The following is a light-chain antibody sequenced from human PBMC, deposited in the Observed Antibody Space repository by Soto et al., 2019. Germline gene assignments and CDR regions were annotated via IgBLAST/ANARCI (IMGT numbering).Light chain of an antibody. CDR1: SXDVGGYNY. CDR2: EVS. Sequence: QSVLTQPASVSGSAGQSIAISCTGTSXDVGGYNYVSWYQQHPGKAPKLLLSEVSKRPSGVSDRFSGSKSGNTASLTISGLQTQDEADYYCSSFTSAYTFVFGTGTNVT. J-gene: IGLJ1*01. CDR3: SSFTSAYTFV. V-gene: IGLV2-14*01.